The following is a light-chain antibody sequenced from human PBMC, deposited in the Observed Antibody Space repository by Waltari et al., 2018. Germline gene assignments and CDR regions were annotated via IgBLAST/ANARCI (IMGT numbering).Light chain of an antibody. CDR3: QQYGSSPRT. J-gene: IGKJ3*01. V-gene: IGKV3-20*01. CDR1: QRVSSNS. Sequence: EIVLTQSPGTLSLSPGERATLSCRASQRVSSNSLAWYQQQPGQAPRLLIYAASSRATGIPDRFSGSGSGTDFTLTISRLEPEDFAVYYCQQYGSSPRTFGPGTKVDVK. CDR2: AAS.